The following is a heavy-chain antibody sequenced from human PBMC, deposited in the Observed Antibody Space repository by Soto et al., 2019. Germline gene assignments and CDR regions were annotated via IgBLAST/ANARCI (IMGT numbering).Heavy chain of an antibody. CDR1: GYTLGNYG. J-gene: IGHJ6*02. CDR3: VRRIQFSGSYYGMHV. CDR2: INPFNENA. Sequence: QVELVQSGPEVKKPGASVRVSCKASGYTLGNYGITWVRQAPGQGLEYMGWINPFNENAKYVPKFQGRVTMTTDTSTAYMEVRSLRYDDTAVYFCVRRIQFSGSYYGMHVWGQGTTVIASS. V-gene: IGHV1-18*01. D-gene: IGHD1-26*01.